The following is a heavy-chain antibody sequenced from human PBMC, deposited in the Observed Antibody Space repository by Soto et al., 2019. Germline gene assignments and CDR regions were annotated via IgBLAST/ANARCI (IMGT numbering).Heavy chain of an antibody. V-gene: IGHV1-46*01. Sequence: ASVKVSCKASGYTFTNYYIHWVRQAPGQGLEWMGRINSGGGSTSYALKFQGRVTMTRDTSTSTVNMELSSLRSEDTAVYYCARDGGTNGSGPWGQGTLVTVSS. J-gene: IGHJ5*02. CDR3: ARDGGTNGSGP. D-gene: IGHD3-10*01. CDR2: INSGGGST. CDR1: GYTFTNYY.